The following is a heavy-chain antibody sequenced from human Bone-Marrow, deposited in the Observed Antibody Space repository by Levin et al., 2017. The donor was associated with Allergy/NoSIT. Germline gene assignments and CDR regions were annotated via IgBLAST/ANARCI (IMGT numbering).Heavy chain of an antibody. CDR2: ISGSGGST. J-gene: IGHJ6*02. Sequence: QAGGSLRLSCAASGFTFSSYAMSWVRQAPGKGLEWVSAISGSGGSTYYADSVKGRFTISRDNSKNTLYLQMNSLRAEDTAVYYCAKDPQYCISTSCSVVYGMDVWGQGTTVTVSS. D-gene: IGHD2-2*01. CDR1: GFTFSSYA. V-gene: IGHV3-23*01. CDR3: AKDPQYCISTSCSVVYGMDV.